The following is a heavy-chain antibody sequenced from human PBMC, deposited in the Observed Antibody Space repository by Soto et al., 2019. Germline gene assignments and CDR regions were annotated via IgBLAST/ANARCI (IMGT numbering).Heavy chain of an antibody. CDR3: ARDCEYQLLCGGWFDP. Sequence: VQLVESGGGVVQPGRSLRLSCAASGFTFSSYGMHWVRQAPGKGLEWVAVIWYGGSNKYYADSVKGRFTISSDNSKSTLYLQMNSLRAEDTAVYYCARDCEYQLLCGGWFDPWGQGTMVTVSS. CDR1: GFTFSSYG. V-gene: IGHV3-33*01. CDR2: IWYGGSNK. J-gene: IGHJ5*02. D-gene: IGHD2-2*01.